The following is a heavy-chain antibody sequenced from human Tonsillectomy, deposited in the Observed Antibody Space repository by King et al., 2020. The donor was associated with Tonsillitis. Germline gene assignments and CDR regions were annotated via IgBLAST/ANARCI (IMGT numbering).Heavy chain of an antibody. CDR1: GYTFTPYD. CDR2: IKPKSGNT. J-gene: IGHJ4*02. V-gene: IGHV1-8*01. D-gene: IGHD6-6*01. Sequence: VQLGESGAGVKKPGAPVKVSCKASGYTFTPYDINWVRQATGQGLEWIGWIKPKSGNTGYAQKFQGRGTMTRNTSISTAYMELSSLRSEDTAVYYCARGLYSSSSFDYWGQGTLVTVSS. CDR3: ARGLYSSSSFDY.